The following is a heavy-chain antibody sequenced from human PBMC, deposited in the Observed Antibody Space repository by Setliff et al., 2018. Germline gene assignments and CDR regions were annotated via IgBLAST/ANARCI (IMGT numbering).Heavy chain of an antibody. CDR3: ARQARGYYYDSSGYYRASPGYYYMDV. D-gene: IGHD3-22*01. J-gene: IGHJ6*03. V-gene: IGHV5-51*01. CDR2: IYPGDSDT. Sequence: GESLKISCKGSGYSFTSYWIGWVRQMPGKGLEWMGIIYPGDSDTRYSPSFQGQVTISADKSISTAYLQWSSLRASDTAMYYCARQARGYYYDSSGYYRASPGYYYMDVWGKGTTVTVS. CDR1: GYSFTSYW.